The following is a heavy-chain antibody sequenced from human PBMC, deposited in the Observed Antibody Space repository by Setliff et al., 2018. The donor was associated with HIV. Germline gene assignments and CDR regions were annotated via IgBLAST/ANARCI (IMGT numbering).Heavy chain of an antibody. Sequence: SETLSLTCTVSGGSIGGYYWSWIRQPPGTGLEWLGCIYSGGSTNYNPSLESRVTISVDTSKNQFSLKLSSVTAADTAVYYCARRQQLWLLYAFDIWGQGTMVTVS. CDR1: GGSIGGYY. CDR2: IYSGGST. J-gene: IGHJ3*02. CDR3: ARRQQLWLLYAFDI. V-gene: IGHV4-4*08. D-gene: IGHD5-18*01.